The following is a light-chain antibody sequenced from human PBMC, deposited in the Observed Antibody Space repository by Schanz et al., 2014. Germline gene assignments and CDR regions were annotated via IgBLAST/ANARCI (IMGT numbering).Light chain of an antibody. Sequence: DIQMTQSPSSLSASIGDRVTISCRASQSVSTNLNWYQQKPGKAPKLLIYAASTLQSGVPSRFSGSGSGTDFTLTISSLQPEDFATYYCQQSYITPPWTFGQGTKVEIK. V-gene: IGKV1-39*01. CDR2: AAS. CDR1: QSVSTN. CDR3: QQSYITPPWT. J-gene: IGKJ1*01.